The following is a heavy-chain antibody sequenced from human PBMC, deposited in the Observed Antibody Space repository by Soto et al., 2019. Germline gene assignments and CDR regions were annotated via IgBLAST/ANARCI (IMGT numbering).Heavy chain of an antibody. CDR1: GGSITSGGYC. J-gene: IGHJ4*02. Sequence: QVQLQESGPGLVKPSQTLSLTCTVSGGSITSGGYCWTWIRQHPVKGLEWMGHIYYSGSTSYNPSLKIRVTISLDTSQNQFSLELTSVTAADTAVYYCARDGDYFGSGSPPLLSKWGQGTLVTVSS. D-gene: IGHD3-10*01. V-gene: IGHV4-31*03. CDR2: IYYSGST. CDR3: ARDGDYFGSGSPPLLSK.